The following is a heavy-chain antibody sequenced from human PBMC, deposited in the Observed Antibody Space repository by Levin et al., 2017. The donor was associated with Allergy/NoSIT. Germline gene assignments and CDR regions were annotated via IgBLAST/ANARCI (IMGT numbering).Heavy chain of an antibody. CDR2: INHSGTT. D-gene: IGHD3-22*01. CDR3: ARGRGYYDTSGYYFVGGYFDY. CDR1: GGSFSGYY. Sequence: GSLRLSCAVFGGSFSGYYWIWIRQSPGKGLEWIGEINHSGTTNYKPSLKSRVTISVDTSKNQFSLKLSSVTAADTAVYYCARGRGYYDTSGYYFVGGYFDYWGQGTLVTVSS. V-gene: IGHV4-34*01. J-gene: IGHJ4*02.